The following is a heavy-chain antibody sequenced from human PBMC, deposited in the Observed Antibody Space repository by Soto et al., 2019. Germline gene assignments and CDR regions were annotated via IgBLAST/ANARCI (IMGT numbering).Heavy chain of an antibody. J-gene: IGHJ3*01. CDR1: GSSVTDSDW. D-gene: IGHD3-3*01. Sequence: QVNLQESGPGLVRPSDTLSLTCVVSGSSVTDSDWWVWIRQPPGKGLEWVGSIFHTGATYSNPSLKNRVSFSVDKSKNHFSLRLTSATALDTAVYFCARRFLEWGDAFDVWGHGALVTVSS. V-gene: IGHV4-28*01. CDR3: ARRFLEWGDAFDV. CDR2: IFHTGAT.